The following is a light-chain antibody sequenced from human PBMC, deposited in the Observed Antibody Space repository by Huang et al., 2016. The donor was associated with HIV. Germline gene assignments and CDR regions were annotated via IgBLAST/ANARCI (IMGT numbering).Light chain of an antibody. Sequence: EIVMTQSPATLSVSPGERATLSCRASESISSNLVWYQHKPGQAPRRLIYGGSTRATGVPARFSGSGSGTEFTRTISSLQSEDFAIYHCQQHTSWPYTFGQGTKLEIK. CDR2: GGS. J-gene: IGKJ2*01. CDR1: ESISSN. V-gene: IGKV3-15*01. CDR3: QQHTSWPYT.